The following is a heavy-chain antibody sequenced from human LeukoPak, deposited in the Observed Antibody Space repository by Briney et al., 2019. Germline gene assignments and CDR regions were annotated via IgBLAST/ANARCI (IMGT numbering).Heavy chain of an antibody. V-gene: IGHV3-7*01. CDR1: GFTFSSYW. D-gene: IGHD3-22*01. J-gene: IGHJ4*02. CDR2: IKQDGSEK. CDR3: ARGAHDSSGYYYESFDY. Sequence: PGGSLRLSXAASGFTFSSYWMSWVRQAPGKGLEWVANIKQDGSEKYYVDSVKGRFTISRDNAKNSLYLQMNSLRAEDTAVYYCARGAHDSSGYYYESFDYWGQGTLVTVSS.